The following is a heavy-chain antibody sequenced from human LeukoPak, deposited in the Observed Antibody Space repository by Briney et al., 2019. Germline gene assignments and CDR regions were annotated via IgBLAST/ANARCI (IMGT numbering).Heavy chain of an antibody. CDR3: ARGPWELPLGS. CDR2: INHSGST. CDR1: GGSFSAYH. D-gene: IGHD1-26*01. Sequence: SETLSLTCAVTGGSFSAYHWSWIRQPPGKGLEWIGEINHSGSTNYNPSLKSRVTISLDTSKNQFSLKLSSVTAADMAVYYCARGPWELPLGSWGQGTLVTVSS. V-gene: IGHV4-34*01. J-gene: IGHJ5*02.